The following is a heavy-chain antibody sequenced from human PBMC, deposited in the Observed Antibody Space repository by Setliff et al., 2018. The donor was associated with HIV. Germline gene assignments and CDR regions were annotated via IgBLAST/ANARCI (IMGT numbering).Heavy chain of an antibody. CDR1: GGSINSSSYY. Sequence: SETLSLTCTVSGGSINSSSYYWGWIRQPPGKGLEWIGSIYYSGNTYYNPSLKSRVTISTDTSRNQFSLRLSSVTAADTAIYYCARVPTSSWYVTTQRTKEHFHHWGQGTLVTVSS. CDR2: IYYSGNT. V-gene: IGHV4-39*07. D-gene: IGHD6-13*01. CDR3: ARVPTSSWYVTTQRTKEHFHH. J-gene: IGHJ1*01.